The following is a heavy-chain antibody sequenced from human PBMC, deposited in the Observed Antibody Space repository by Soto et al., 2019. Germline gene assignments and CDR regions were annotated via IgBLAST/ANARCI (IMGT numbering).Heavy chain of an antibody. CDR3: ARVTIKADGYFDWVLAPYYYGMDV. J-gene: IGHJ6*02. CDR2: ISAYNGNT. Sequence: GASVKVSCNASGYTFTGYGISWVRQAPGQGLEWMGWISAYNGNTNYAQKLHGRVTMTTDTSTSTAYMDLRSLRSEDTAVYYCARVTIKADGYFDWVLAPYYYGMDVWGQGTTVTVSS. CDR1: GYTFTGYG. D-gene: IGHD3-9*01. V-gene: IGHV1-18*01.